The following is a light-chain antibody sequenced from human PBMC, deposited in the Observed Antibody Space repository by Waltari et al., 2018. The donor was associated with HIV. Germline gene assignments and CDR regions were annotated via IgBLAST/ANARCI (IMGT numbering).Light chain of an antibody. V-gene: IGLV2-8*01. CDR2: EVT. Sequence: QSALTQPPSASGSPGQSVTISCTGTSSDVGGYNYVSWYQQHPGKAPKLIIFEVTKRPSWVPNRFTGSQAGNTASLTVSGRQADDDADYYCCSYTGYNDFLFGAGTKLTVL. CDR3: CSYTGYNDFL. J-gene: IGLJ3*02. CDR1: SSDVGGYNY.